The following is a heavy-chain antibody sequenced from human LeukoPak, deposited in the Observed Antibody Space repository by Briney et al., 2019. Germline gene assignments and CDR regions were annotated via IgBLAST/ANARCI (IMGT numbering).Heavy chain of an antibody. V-gene: IGHV4-31*03. CDR3: AREGGYYDSSDAFDI. J-gene: IGHJ3*02. CDR2: IYYSGST. D-gene: IGHD3-22*01. CDR1: GGSISSGGYY. Sequence: SQTLSLTCTVSGGSISSGGYYWSWIRQHPGKGLEWIGYIYYSGSTYYNPSLKSRVTISVDTSKNQFSLKLSSVTAADTAVYYCAREGGYYDSSDAFDIWGQGTMVTVSS.